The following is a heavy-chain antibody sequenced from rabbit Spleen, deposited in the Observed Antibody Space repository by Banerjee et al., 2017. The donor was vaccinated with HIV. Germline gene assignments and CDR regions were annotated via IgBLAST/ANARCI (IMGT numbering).Heavy chain of an antibody. J-gene: IGHJ4*01. CDR1: GFSFSYSDY. CDR3: ARDLDGVIGWNFGW. Sequence: QSLEESGGDLVKPGASLTLTCTASGFSFSYSDYMCWVRQAPGKGLEWIGYIEPIFGNTYYANWVNGRFTISSHNAQNTLYLQLRSLTVADTATYFCARDLDGVIGWNFGWWGPGTLVTVS. CDR2: IEPIFGNT. D-gene: IGHD2-1*01. V-gene: IGHV1S40*01.